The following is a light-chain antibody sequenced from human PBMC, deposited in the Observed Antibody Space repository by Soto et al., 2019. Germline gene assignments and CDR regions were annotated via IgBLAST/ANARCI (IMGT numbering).Light chain of an antibody. CDR2: DAS. V-gene: IGKV3D-20*01. J-gene: IGKJ4*01. CDR1: QSVSSSY. Sequence: EIVLTQSPATLSLSPGERATLSCGASQSVSSSYLAWYQQKPGLAPRLLIYDASSRATGIPDRFSGSGSGTDFTLTISRLEPEDFGVYYCQQYGSSYTFGGGTKVEIK. CDR3: QQYGSSYT.